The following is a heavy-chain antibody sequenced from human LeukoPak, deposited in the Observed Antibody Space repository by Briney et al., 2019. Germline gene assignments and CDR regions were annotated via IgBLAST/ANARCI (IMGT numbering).Heavy chain of an antibody. CDR1: GFTFSSYW. CDR3: ARINLYPFYYYCGMDV. D-gene: IGHD2-2*01. Sequence: GGSLRLSCAASGFTFSSYWMSWVRQAPGKGLEWVANIKQDGSEKYYVDSVKGRFTISRDNAKNSLYLQMNSLRAEDTAVYYCARINLYPFYYYCGMDVWGQGTTVTVSS. CDR2: IKQDGSEK. J-gene: IGHJ6*02. V-gene: IGHV3-7*01.